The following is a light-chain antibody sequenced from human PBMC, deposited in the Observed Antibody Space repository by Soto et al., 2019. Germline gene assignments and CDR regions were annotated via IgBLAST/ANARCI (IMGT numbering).Light chain of an antibody. Sequence: DIQMTQSPSSLSASVGDRVTITCRASQSISSYLNWYQQKPGRAPRLVIYVASNLQSGVPSRFSGSGSGTDFTLTISSLQPEDFATYYCQQTYTDPLTFGGGTKVEIK. CDR3: QQTYTDPLT. V-gene: IGKV1-39*01. CDR1: QSISSY. CDR2: VAS. J-gene: IGKJ4*01.